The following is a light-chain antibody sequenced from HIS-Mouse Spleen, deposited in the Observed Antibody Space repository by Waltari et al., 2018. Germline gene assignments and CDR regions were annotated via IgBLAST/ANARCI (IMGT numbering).Light chain of an antibody. V-gene: IGKV3-11*01. J-gene: IGKJ5*01. CDR1: QSVSSY. CDR3: QQRSNWPPNT. CDR2: DAS. Sequence: IVLTQSPATLSLSPGERATLSCRASQSVSSYLAWYQQKPGQAPRLLIYDASNRATGIPARFSGSGSGTDFTLTISSLEPEDFAVYYCQQRSNWPPNTFGQGTRLEIK.